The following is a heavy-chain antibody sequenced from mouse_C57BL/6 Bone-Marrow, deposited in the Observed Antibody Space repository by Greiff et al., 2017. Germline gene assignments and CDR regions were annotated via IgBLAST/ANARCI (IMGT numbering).Heavy chain of an antibody. CDR3: ARGMVTTRYWYFDV. CDR2: ILPGSGST. Sequence: QVQLKQSGAELMKPGASVKLSCKATGYTFTGYWIEWVKQRPGHGLEWIGEILPGSGSTNYNEKFKGKATFTADTSSNTAYMQLSSLTTEDSSIYYCARGMVTTRYWYFDVWGTGTTVTVSS. V-gene: IGHV1-9*01. J-gene: IGHJ1*03. D-gene: IGHD2-2*01. CDR1: GYTFTGYW.